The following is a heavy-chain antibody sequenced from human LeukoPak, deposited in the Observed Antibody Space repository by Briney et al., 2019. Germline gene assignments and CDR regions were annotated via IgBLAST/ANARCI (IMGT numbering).Heavy chain of an antibody. CDR2: INKDGSAT. V-gene: IGHV3-43*02. CDR1: GFTFDAYA. J-gene: IGHJ6*02. D-gene: IGHD1-26*01. CDR3: ATWAFYHSLDV. Sequence: GGTLRLSCEASGFTFDAYAMHWVRHAPGKGLEWVSLINKDGSATYYADSVKGRFTISRDNSKNSLYLQMNSLRSEDTALYYCATWAFYHSLDVWGQGTTVTVSS.